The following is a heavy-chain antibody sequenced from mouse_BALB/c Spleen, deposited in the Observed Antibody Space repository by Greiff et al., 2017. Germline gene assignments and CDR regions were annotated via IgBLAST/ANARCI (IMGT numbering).Heavy chain of an antibody. D-gene: IGHD1-2*01. CDR3: AREGGKFITTAPYYFDY. CDR2: ISYSGST. J-gene: IGHJ2*01. Sequence: EVQLQQSGPGLVKPSQSLSLTCTVTGYSITSDYAWNWIRQFPGNKLEWMGYISYSGSTSYNPSLKSRISITRDTSKNQFFLQLNSVTTEDTATYYCAREGGKFITTAPYYFDYWGQGTTLTVSS. V-gene: IGHV3-2*02. CDR1: GYSITSDYA.